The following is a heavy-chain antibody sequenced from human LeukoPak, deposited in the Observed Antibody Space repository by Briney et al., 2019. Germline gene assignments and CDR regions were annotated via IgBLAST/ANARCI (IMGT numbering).Heavy chain of an antibody. CDR1: GFTFSSYS. CDR3: ARDWGGYDSSGYYSVDAFDI. CDR2: ISSSSSYL. J-gene: IGHJ3*02. V-gene: IGHV3-21*01. Sequence: PVGSLRLSCAASGFTFSSYSMNWVRQAPGKGLEWVSSISSSSSYLYYADSVKGRFTISRDNAKNSLYLQMNSLRAEDTAVYYCARDWGGYDSSGYYSVDAFDIWGQGTMVTVSS. D-gene: IGHD3-22*01.